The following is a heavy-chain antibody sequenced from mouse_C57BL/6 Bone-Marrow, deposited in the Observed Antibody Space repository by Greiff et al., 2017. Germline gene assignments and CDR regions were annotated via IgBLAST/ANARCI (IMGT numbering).Heavy chain of an antibody. J-gene: IGHJ2*01. CDR3: ARYYYDYFDY. CDR2: ISSGGSYT. Sequence: EVMLVESGGDLVKPGGSLKLSCAASGFTFNSYGMSWVRQTPDKRLEWVATISSGGSYTYYPDSVKGRFTISRDNAKNTLYLQMSSLKSEDTAMYYCARYYYDYFDYWGQGTTLTVSS. CDR1: GFTFNSYG. D-gene: IGHD1-1*01. V-gene: IGHV5-6*01.